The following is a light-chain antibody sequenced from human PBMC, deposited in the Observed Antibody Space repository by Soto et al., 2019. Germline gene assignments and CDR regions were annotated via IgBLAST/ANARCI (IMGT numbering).Light chain of an antibody. CDR1: QDITNY. J-gene: IGKJ4*01. Sequence: DIQMAQSPSSLSASVGDRITITCQASQDITNYLNWYQQKPGKAPKVLISEASNLETGVPSRFSGSGSGTHFTFSISSLQPEDIATYDCQQYDNLPLTFGGGTKVEIK. V-gene: IGKV1-33*01. CDR2: EAS. CDR3: QQYDNLPLT.